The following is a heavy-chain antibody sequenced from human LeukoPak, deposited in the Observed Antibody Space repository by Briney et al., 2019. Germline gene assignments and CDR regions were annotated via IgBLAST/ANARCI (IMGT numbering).Heavy chain of an antibody. CDR1: GASISSSNW. CDR3: ARGVYYGSGPWFDP. D-gene: IGHD3-10*01. J-gene: IGHJ5*02. V-gene: IGHV4-4*02. CDR2: IYHSGST. Sequence: SETLSLTCAVSGASISSSNWWSWVRQPPGKGLEWIGEIYHSGSTNYNPSLKSRVTISVDKSKNQFSLKLSSVTAADTAVYYCARGVYYGSGPWFDPWGQGTQVTVSS.